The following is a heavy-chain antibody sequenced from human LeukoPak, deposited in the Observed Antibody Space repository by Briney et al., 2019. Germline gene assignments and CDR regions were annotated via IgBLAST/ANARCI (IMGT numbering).Heavy chain of an antibody. CDR3: ARVGARLLPLLPDY. CDR2: ISAYNGNT. J-gene: IGHJ4*02. D-gene: IGHD1-26*01. Sequence: TSVKVSCKASGYTFTSYGISWVRQAPGQGLEWMGWISAYNGNTNYAQKLQGRVTMTTDTSTSTAYMELRSLRSDDTAVYYCARVGARLLPLLPDYWGQGTLVTVSS. CDR1: GYTFTSYG. V-gene: IGHV1-18*01.